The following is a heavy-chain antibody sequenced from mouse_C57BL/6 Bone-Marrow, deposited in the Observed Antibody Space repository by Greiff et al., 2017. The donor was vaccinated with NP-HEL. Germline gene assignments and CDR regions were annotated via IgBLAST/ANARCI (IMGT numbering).Heavy chain of an antibody. V-gene: IGHV14-4*01. CDR2: IDPENGDT. Sequence: VQLQQSGAELVRPGASVKLSCTASGFNIKDDYMHWVKQRPEQGLEWIGRIDPENGDTEYASKFQGKATITADKSYNTAYLQLSSLTSEDTAFYYSTSLYGSSDGFAYWGQGTLVTVSA. D-gene: IGHD1-1*01. CDR3: TSLYGSSDGFAY. CDR1: GFNIKDDY. J-gene: IGHJ3*01.